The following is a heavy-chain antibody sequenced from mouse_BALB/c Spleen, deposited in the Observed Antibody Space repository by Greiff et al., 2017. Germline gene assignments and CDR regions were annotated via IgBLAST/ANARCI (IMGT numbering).Heavy chain of an antibody. J-gene: IGHJ4*01. CDR3: ARINWDYYAMDY. Sequence: EVKVVESGGGLVKPGGSLKLSCAASGFTFSSFGMHWVRQAPEKGLEWVAYISSGSSTIYYADTVKGRFTISRDNPKNTLFLQMTSLRSEDTAMYYCARINWDYYAMDYWGQGTSVTVSS. CDR2: ISSGSSTI. CDR1: GFTFSSFG. D-gene: IGHD4-1*01. V-gene: IGHV5-17*02.